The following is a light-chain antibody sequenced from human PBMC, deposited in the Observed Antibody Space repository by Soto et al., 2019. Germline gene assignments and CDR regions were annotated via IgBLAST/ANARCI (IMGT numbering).Light chain of an antibody. J-gene: IGKJ1*01. Sequence: LAKAPSTRSLSPGERVTLSCRASQRVYSSYLAWYQQRPGQAPRLLFYDASIRATGIPDRFSGSGSGTDFSLTISRLEPEDFAVYYCHQYASSPWPFGQGSNAAIK. V-gene: IGKV3-20*01. CDR2: DAS. CDR3: HQYASSPWP. CDR1: QRVYSSY.